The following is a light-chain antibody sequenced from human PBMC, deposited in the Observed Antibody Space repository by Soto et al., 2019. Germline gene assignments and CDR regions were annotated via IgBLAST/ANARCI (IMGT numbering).Light chain of an antibody. Sequence: QSVLTQPPSASGTPGQRVTISGSGSSSNIGSNTVNWYQQLPGTAPKLLIYSNNKRPSGVPDRFSGSKSGTSASLAISGLQSEAEADYYCAAWDASLNGVVFGGGTKLNV. J-gene: IGLJ2*01. CDR1: SSNIGSNT. V-gene: IGLV1-44*01. CDR3: AAWDASLNGVV. CDR2: SNN.